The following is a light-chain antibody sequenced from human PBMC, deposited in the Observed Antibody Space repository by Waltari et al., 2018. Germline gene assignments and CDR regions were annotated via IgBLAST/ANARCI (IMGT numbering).Light chain of an antibody. CDR3: QQLYDYPRT. Sequence: IQLTLSQSSLSVSVGDRVTITCRASQGISSYLDWYQQIPGKAPKLLIYAASTLQTGVPSRFSGSGSGTQFTLTISSLEPEDFANYYCQQLYDYPRTFGQGTTVEVK. J-gene: IGKJ1*01. CDR1: QGISSY. V-gene: IGKV1-9*01. CDR2: AAS.